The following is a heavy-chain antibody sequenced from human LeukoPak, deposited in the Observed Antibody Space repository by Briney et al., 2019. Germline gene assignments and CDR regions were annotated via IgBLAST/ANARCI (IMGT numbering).Heavy chain of an antibody. Sequence: GGSLRLSCAASGFTFSSYAMSWVRQAPGKGLEWVSAISGSGGSTYYAGSVKGRFTISRDNAKNSLYLHMNSLRAEDTALYYCAREPYYDSSGYSPDYWGQGTLVTVSS. V-gene: IGHV3-23*01. CDR1: GFTFSSYA. D-gene: IGHD3-22*01. CDR3: AREPYYDSSGYSPDY. CDR2: ISGSGGST. J-gene: IGHJ4*02.